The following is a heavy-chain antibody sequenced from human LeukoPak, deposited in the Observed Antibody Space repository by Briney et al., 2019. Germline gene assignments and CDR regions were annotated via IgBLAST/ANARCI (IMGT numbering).Heavy chain of an antibody. CDR3: ARDLAFLAVAGMGLFDY. CDR2: ISSSSSYI. J-gene: IGHJ4*02. CDR1: GFTFSSYS. V-gene: IGHV3-21*01. D-gene: IGHD6-19*01. Sequence: RAGGSLRLSCAASGFTFSSYSMNWVRQAPGKGLEWVSSISSSSSYIYYADSVKGRFTISRDNAKNSLYLQMNSLRAEDTAVYYCARDLAFLAVAGMGLFDYWGQGTLVTVSS.